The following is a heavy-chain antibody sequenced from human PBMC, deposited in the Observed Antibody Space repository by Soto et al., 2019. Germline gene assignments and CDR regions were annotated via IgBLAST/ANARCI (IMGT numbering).Heavy chain of an antibody. CDR1: AFPLQDHA. D-gene: IGHD1-1*01. Sequence: EGQLVESGGGMGRPGVSLRLSWAVSAFPLQDHAVTWVRQAPGEGLEWVSSITANGGTKAYADSVKGRFTISRDNAKNYVDLQVNNLRAEDTAVYYCAIGGPCLEPLDYWGEGNLVNVSS. V-gene: IGHV3-20*04. J-gene: IGHJ4*02. CDR3: AIGGPCLEPLDY. CDR2: ITANGGTK.